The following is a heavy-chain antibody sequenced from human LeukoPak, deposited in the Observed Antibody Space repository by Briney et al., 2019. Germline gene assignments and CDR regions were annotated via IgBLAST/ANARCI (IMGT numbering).Heavy chain of an antibody. Sequence: PSEALSLTCTVSGGSVSSGSYYWSWIRQPPGKGLEWIGYIYYSGSTNYNPSLKSRVTISVDTSKNQFSLKLSSVTVADTAVYYCARGPDYRVADNWFDPWGQGTLVTVSS. CDR2: IYYSGST. CDR1: GGSVSSGSYY. J-gene: IGHJ5*02. D-gene: IGHD4/OR15-4a*01. V-gene: IGHV4-61*01. CDR3: ARGPDYRVADNWFDP.